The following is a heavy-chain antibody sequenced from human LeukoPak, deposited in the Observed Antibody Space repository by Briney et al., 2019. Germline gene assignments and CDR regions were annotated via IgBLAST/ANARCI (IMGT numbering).Heavy chain of an antibody. CDR3: ARAASLDGYSYGIDY. CDR2: IYYSGST. J-gene: IGHJ4*02. D-gene: IGHD5-18*01. V-gene: IGHV4-59*12. Sequence: SETLSLTCTVSGGSISSYYWSWIRQPPGKGLEWIGYIYYSGSTNYNPSLKSRVTISVDTSKNQFSLKLSSVTAADTAVYYCARAASLDGYSYGIDYWGQGTLVTVSS. CDR1: GGSISSYY.